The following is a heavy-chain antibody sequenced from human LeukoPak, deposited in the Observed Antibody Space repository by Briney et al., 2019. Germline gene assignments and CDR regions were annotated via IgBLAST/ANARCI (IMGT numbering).Heavy chain of an antibody. CDR3: ARHNAPIAAAGPHPWSYYYGMDV. Sequence: SETLSLTCTVSGGSISSYYWSWIRQPPGQGLERNGYIYYSGSTNYNPSLKSRVTISVDTSTSQFSLKLSSVTAADTAVYYCARHNAPIAAAGPHPWSYYYGMDVWGQGTTVTVS. CDR2: IYYSGST. V-gene: IGHV4-59*08. CDR1: GGSISSYY. J-gene: IGHJ6*02. D-gene: IGHD6-13*01.